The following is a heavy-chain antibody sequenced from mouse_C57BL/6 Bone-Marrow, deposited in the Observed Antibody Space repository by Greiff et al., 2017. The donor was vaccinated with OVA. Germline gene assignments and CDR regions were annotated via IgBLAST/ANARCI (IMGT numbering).Heavy chain of an antibody. J-gene: IGHJ2*01. D-gene: IGHD1-1*01. CDR3: ARRGTYYGSSFDY. Sequence: VQLQQSGAELVRPGASVKLSCKASGYTFTDYYINWVKQRPGQGLEWIARIYPGSGNTYYNEKFKGKATLTAEKSSSTAYMQLSSLTSEDSAVYFCARRGTYYGSSFDYWGQGTTLTVSS. V-gene: IGHV1-76*01. CDR2: IYPGSGNT. CDR1: GYTFTDYY.